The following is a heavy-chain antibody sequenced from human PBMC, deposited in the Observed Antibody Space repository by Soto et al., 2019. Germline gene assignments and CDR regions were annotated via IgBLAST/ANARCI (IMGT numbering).Heavy chain of an antibody. CDR1: GYTFTIYD. CDR2: MDPNSGST. V-gene: IGHV1-8*01. D-gene: IGHD3-3*01. J-gene: IGHJ6*02. CDR3: ARERKFDFWRKGLDV. Sequence: ASVKVSCKASGYTFTIYDINWVRQAPGQGLEWLGWMDPNSGSTGYAQNFQGRITMTRNISRNTAHMELSSLQSEDTAVYYCARERKFDFWRKGLDVWGQGTTVTASS.